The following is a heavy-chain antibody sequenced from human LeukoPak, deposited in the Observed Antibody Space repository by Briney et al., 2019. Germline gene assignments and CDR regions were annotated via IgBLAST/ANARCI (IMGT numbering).Heavy chain of an antibody. J-gene: IGHJ5*01. Sequence: TSVSSSVKASGYTFTVFCTDWVRQAPGQGLEWMGWINPNSGGTNYAQDFHGRVTMTRDTSISPAYMELSRLRSDDTAVYYCARAGDRGNLAWGPPPLVTVSS. V-gene: IGHV1-2*02. CDR2: INPNSGGT. D-gene: IGHD1-26*01. CDR3: ARAGDRGNLA. CDR1: GYTFTVFC.